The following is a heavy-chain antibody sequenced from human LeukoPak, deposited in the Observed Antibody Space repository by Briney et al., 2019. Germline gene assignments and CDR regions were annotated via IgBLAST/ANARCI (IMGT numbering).Heavy chain of an antibody. D-gene: IGHD6-6*01. CDR2: IYSGGDT. V-gene: IGHV3-66*01. CDR3: ARDWSEYTGMDV. Sequence: GGSLRLSCAVSGFTFSSYSMSWVRQAPGKGLEWVSVIYSGGDTFYTDSVKGRFTISRDNSKNTVYLQMNSLTAADTAVYYCARDWSEYTGMDVWGQGTTVTVSS. J-gene: IGHJ6*02. CDR1: GFTFSSYS.